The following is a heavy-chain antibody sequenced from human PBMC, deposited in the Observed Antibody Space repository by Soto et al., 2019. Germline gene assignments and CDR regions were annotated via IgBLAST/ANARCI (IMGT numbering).Heavy chain of an antibody. CDR2: ISSNGGST. CDR1: GFTFSSYA. D-gene: IGHD2-21*02. Sequence: GGSLRLSCAASGFTFSSYAMHWVRQAPGKGLEYVSAISSNGGSTYYANSVKGRFTISRDNSKNTLYLQMSTLTSEDTAVYYCVKDSSNSGDRLWFDYWGQGTLVTVSS. CDR3: VKDSSNSGDRLWFDY. V-gene: IGHV3-64*01. J-gene: IGHJ4*02.